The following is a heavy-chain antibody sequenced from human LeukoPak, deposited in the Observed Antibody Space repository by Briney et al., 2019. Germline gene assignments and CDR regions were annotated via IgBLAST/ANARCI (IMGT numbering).Heavy chain of an antibody. D-gene: IGHD4-17*01. CDR3: ARSTTVPHYMDV. Sequence: PSETLSLTCTVSGGSFTTYYWSWIRQPAGKGLEWIGHIYTSGTTNYNPSLKSRVTMSIDTSKNQFSLKLSSITAADTAVYYCARSTTVPHYMDVWGKGTTVTISS. V-gene: IGHV4-4*07. CDR1: GGSFTTYY. J-gene: IGHJ6*03. CDR2: IYTSGTT.